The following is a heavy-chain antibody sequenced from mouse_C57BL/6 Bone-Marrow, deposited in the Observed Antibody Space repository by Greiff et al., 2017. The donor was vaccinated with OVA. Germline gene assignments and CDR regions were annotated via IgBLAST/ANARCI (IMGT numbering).Heavy chain of an antibody. Sequence: LVESGAELARPGASVKLSCKASGYTFTSYGISWVKQRTGQGLEWIGEIYPRSGNTYYNEKFKGKATLTADKSSSTAYMELRSLTSEDSAVYFCARWDYGSSYVKGFDYWGQGTTLTVSS. CDR2: IYPRSGNT. CDR1: GYTFTSYG. D-gene: IGHD1-1*01. V-gene: IGHV1-81*01. CDR3: ARWDYGSSYVKGFDY. J-gene: IGHJ2*01.